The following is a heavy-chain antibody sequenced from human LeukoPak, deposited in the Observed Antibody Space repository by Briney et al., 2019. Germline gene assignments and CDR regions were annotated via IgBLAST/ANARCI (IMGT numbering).Heavy chain of an antibody. V-gene: IGHV3-74*01. CDR3: ARVTDSSSWPHFDY. Sequence: GGSLRLSCAASGFAFSRYWMHWVRQAPGKGLVWVSRLNSDGSITTYADSVRGRFTISRDNAKNTLYLQMNNLRAEDTAVYYCARVTDSSSWPHFDYWGQGTLVTVSS. D-gene: IGHD6-13*01. J-gene: IGHJ4*02. CDR2: LNSDGSIT. CDR1: GFAFSRYW.